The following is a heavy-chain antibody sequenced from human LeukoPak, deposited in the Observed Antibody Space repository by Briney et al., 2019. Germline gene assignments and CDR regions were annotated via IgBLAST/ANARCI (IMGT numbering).Heavy chain of an antibody. Sequence: PSETLSLTCTVSGGSISSGGYYWSWIRQHPGKGLEWIGYIYYSGSTYYNPSLKSRVTISVDTSKNQFSLKLSSVTAADTAVYYCARDSPYYYDSSGYYGFNYLDPWGQGILVTVSS. V-gene: IGHV4-31*03. J-gene: IGHJ5*02. CDR2: IYYSGST. D-gene: IGHD3-22*01. CDR3: ARDSPYYYDSSGYYGFNYLDP. CDR1: GGSISSGGYY.